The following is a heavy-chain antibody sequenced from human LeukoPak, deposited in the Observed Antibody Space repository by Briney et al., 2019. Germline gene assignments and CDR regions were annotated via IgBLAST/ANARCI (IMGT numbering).Heavy chain of an antibody. CDR3: AKEGGTMVRDPPGAFDI. CDR2: ISGSGGST. V-gene: IGHV3-23*01. Sequence: PGGSLRLSCAASGFTFSSYAMSWVRQAPGKGLEWVSAISGSGGSTYYADSVKGRFTISRDNSKNTLYLQMNSLRAEDTAVYYCAKEGGTMVRDPPGAFDIWGQGTMVTVSS. D-gene: IGHD3-10*01. J-gene: IGHJ3*02. CDR1: GFTFSSYA.